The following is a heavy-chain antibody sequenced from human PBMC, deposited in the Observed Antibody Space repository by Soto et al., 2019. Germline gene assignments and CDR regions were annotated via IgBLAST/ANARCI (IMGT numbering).Heavy chain of an antibody. Sequence: QVQLQQWGAGPLRPLETLSLTCGVSGGSFSGYYWAWIRQSPGKGLEWIGEINDRGSINYNPSLQSRVSISVDTSKNHYSLNLWSVTAADTAVYYCARESHDILTGPPWVWYFDLCGRGTRVTVSS. CDR2: INDRGSI. D-gene: IGHD3-9*01. J-gene: IGHJ2*01. V-gene: IGHV4-34*01. CDR3: ARESHDILTGPPWVWYFDL. CDR1: GGSFSGYY.